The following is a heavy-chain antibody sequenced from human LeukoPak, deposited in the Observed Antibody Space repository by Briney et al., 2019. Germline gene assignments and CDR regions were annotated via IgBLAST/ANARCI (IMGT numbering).Heavy chain of an antibody. CDR3: TTDLVPFLEWLLSGY. J-gene: IGHJ4*02. CDR2: IKSKTGGGTT. V-gene: IGHV3-15*01. CDR1: GFTFSNAW. Sequence: GGSLRLSCAASGFTFSNAWMSWVRQAPGKGLEWVGRIKSKTGGGTTDYAAPVKGRFTISRDDSKNTLYLQMNSLKTEDTAVYYCTTDLVPFLEWLLSGYWGQGTLVTVSS. D-gene: IGHD3-3*01.